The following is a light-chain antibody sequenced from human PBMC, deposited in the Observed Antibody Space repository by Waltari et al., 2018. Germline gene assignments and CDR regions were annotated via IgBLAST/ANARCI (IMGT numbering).Light chain of an antibody. CDR3: SSYTGGTTLVV. Sequence: QSALTQPASVSGSPGQSITISCTGTTSDVGGYNYFSGYQQPPGKAPKLLIYDVNNRPSGVSNRFSGSKSGNTASLTISGLQTEDEADYHCSSYTGGTTLVVFGGGTKLTVL. J-gene: IGLJ2*01. CDR2: DVN. V-gene: IGLV2-14*03. CDR1: TSDVGGYNY.